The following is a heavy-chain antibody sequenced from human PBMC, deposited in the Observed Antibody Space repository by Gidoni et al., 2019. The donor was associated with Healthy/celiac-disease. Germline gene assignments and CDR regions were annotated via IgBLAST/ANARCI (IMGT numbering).Heavy chain of an antibody. CDR2: IYHSGST. J-gene: IGHJ2*01. Sequence: QVQLQESGPGLVKPTGTLSFTSAVPGGSISSSNWWSWVRQPHGKGLEWIGEIYHSGSTNYNPSLKSRVTIAVDKSNNQFSLKLSSVTAADTAVYYCARGLMVVMNWYFDLWGRGTLVTVPS. CDR1: GGSISSSNW. CDR3: ARGLMVVMNWYFDL. D-gene: IGHD2-8*01. V-gene: IGHV4-4*02.